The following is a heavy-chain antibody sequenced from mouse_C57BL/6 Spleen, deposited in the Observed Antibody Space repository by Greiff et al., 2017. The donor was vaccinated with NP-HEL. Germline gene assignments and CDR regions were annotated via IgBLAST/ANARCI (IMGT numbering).Heavy chain of an antibody. D-gene: IGHD2-2*01. CDR2: IRSKSNNYAT. Sequence: DVKLVESGGGLVQPKGSLKLSCAASGFSFNTYAMNWVRQAPGKGLEWVARIRSKSNNYATYYADSVKDRFTISRDDSESMLYLQMNNLKTEDTAMYYCVRQGGYRPDWYFDVWGTGTTVTVSS. J-gene: IGHJ1*03. V-gene: IGHV10-1*01. CDR3: VRQGGYRPDWYFDV. CDR1: GFSFNTYA.